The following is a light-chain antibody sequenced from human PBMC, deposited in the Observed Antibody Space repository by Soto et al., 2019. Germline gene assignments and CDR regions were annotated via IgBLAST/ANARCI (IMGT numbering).Light chain of an antibody. CDR1: QSVSNNY. V-gene: IGKV3-20*01. Sequence: EIGLTQSPGTLSLSPGERATLSFRASQSVSNNYLAWYQQKPGQAPRLLIYGASNRATGIPARFSGSGSGTEFTLTISSLQSEDFAVYYCQQYQSLTFGGGTKVDIK. J-gene: IGKJ4*01. CDR3: QQYQSLT. CDR2: GAS.